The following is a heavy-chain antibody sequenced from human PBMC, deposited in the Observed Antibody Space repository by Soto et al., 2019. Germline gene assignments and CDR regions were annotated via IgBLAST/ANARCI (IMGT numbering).Heavy chain of an antibody. CDR3: ARGDAYERHCDY. D-gene: IGHD5-12*01. CDR1: GGSISTNNW. Sequence: SETLSLTCAGCGGSISTNNWWSWFRQPPGKGLEWIGEIYHGGSSNYNPSLESRVTMSVDKSKNQFSLRLTTVTAADTAVYYCARGDAYERHCDYWGQGTLVTVAS. J-gene: IGHJ4*02. V-gene: IGHV4-4*02. CDR2: IYHGGSS.